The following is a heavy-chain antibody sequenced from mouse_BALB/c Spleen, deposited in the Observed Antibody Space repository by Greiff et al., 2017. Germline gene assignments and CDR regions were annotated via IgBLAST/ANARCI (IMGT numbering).Heavy chain of an antibody. CDR2: INSNGGST. CDR1: GFTFSSYG. Sequence: EVKLVESGGGLVQPGGSLKLSCAASGFTFSSYGMSWVRQTPDKRLELVATINSNGGSTYYPDSVKGRFTISRDNAKNTLYLQMSSLKSEDTAMYYCVEVRRGYWGQGTTLTVSS. CDR3: VEVRRGY. V-gene: IGHV5-6-3*01. J-gene: IGHJ2*01. D-gene: IGHD2-14*01.